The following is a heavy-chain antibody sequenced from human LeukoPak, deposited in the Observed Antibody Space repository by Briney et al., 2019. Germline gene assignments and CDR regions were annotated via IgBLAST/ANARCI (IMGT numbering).Heavy chain of an antibody. V-gene: IGHV1-18*01. CDR3: ARDMQVVGHYYGMDV. J-gene: IGHJ6*02. Sequence: GSSVKVSCKASGGTCSSYAISWVRQSPGQRLEWMGWISAYNGNTNYAQKLQRRVTMTTGTSTSTAYMELRSLRSDDTAVYYCARDMQVVGHYYGMDVWGQGTTVTVSS. D-gene: IGHD2-15*01. CDR1: GGTCSSYA. CDR2: ISAYNGNT.